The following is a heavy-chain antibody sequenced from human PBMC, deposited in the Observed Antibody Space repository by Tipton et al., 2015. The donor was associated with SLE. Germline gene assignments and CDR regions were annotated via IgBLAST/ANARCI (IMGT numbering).Heavy chain of an antibody. V-gene: IGHV4-61*01. D-gene: IGHD2-21*02. J-gene: IGHJ6*02. CDR2: ISDGGGT. Sequence: TLSLTCTVSGDSLSRGSYYWSWIRQPPGKGLEWIGYISDGGGTNYNPSLKSRVTISVDPAKNQFSLKLTSVTAADTAIYYCARGLVTWRGAIVGVDVWGQGTTVNVSS. CDR1: GDSLSRGSYY. CDR3: ARGLVTWRGAIVGVDV.